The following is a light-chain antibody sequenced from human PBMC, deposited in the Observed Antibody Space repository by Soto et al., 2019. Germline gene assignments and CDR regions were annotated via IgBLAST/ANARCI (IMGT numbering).Light chain of an antibody. CDR1: SSNIGKNY. CDR3: GTWDSSLSVFV. J-gene: IGLJ1*01. Sequence: VLTQPPSVSAAPGQKVTFSCSGSSSNIGKNYVSWYQQVPGTAPKLLIYEDNKRRSGIPDRFSGSKSGTSATLGITGLQTGDEADYYCGTWDSSLSVFVFGTGTKVTVL. V-gene: IGLV1-51*02. CDR2: EDN.